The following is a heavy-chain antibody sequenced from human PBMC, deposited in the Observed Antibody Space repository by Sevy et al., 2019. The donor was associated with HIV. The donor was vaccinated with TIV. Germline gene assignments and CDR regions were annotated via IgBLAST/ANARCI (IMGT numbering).Heavy chain of an antibody. CDR2: ITYDGSNK. CDR3: ATDRTTGIAAAGTPFDY. CDR1: GFTFSSYG. Sequence: GGSLRLSCAASGFTFSSYGMHWVRQAPGKGLEWVAVITYDGSNKYYADSVKGRLTISRENSKNTLYLQMNSLRAQDTAVYYSATDRTTGIAAAGTPFDYWGQGTLVTVSS. V-gene: IGHV3-30*03. J-gene: IGHJ4*02. D-gene: IGHD6-13*01.